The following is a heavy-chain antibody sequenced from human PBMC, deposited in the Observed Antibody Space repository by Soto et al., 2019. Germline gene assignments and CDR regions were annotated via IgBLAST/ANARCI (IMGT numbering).Heavy chain of an antibody. Sequence: SETLSLTCTVSGGSISSGGYYWSWIRQHPGKGLEWIGYIYYSGSTYYNPSLKSRVTISVDTSKNQFSLKLSSVTAADTAVYYCASWKVVHYYYGMDVWGQGTTVTVSS. D-gene: IGHD6-6*01. CDR1: GGSISSGGYY. J-gene: IGHJ6*02. V-gene: IGHV4-31*03. CDR3: ASWKVVHYYYGMDV. CDR2: IYYSGST.